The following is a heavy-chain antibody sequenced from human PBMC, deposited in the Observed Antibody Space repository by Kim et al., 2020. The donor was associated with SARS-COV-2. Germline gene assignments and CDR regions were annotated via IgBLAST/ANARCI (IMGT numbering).Heavy chain of an antibody. Sequence: GGSLRLSCVASGFSVNSNQMSWVRQAPGEGPEWISVIYSDGGTRYADSVKGRFTVSRDNSKNTLYLQMRSLTVDDTATYFCARDPRSTIAVTATEYFLH. CDR2: IYSDGGT. CDR3: ARDPRSTIAVTATEYFLH. D-gene: IGHD6-19*01. V-gene: IGHV3-66*01. CDR1: GFSVNSNQ. J-gene: IGHJ1*01.